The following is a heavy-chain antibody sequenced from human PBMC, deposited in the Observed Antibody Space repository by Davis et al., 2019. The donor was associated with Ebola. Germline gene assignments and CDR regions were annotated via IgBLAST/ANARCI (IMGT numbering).Heavy chain of an antibody. CDR2: INHSGST. Sequence: SETLSLTCAVYGGSFSGYYWSWIRQPPGKGLEWIGEINHSGSTNYNPSLKSRVTISVDTSKNQFSLKLSSVTAADTAVYYCAKDLRELPLGVFYFDYWGQGTLVTVSS. CDR1: GGSFSGYY. CDR3: AKDLRELPLGVFYFDY. V-gene: IGHV4-34*01. D-gene: IGHD1-26*01. J-gene: IGHJ4*02.